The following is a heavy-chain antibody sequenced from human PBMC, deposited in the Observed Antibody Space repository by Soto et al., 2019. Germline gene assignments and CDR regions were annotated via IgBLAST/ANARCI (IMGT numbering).Heavy chain of an antibody. CDR2: INAGNGNT. CDR1: GYTFTSYA. Sequence: ASVKVSCKASGYTFTSYAMHWVRQAPGQRLEWMGWINAGNGNTKYSQKFQGRVTITRDTSASTAYMELSSLRSEDTAVYYCAREGIEVDGDYYYYGMDVWGQGTTVTVSS. CDR3: AREGIEVDGDYYYYGMDV. J-gene: IGHJ6*02. D-gene: IGHD6-19*01. V-gene: IGHV1-3*01.